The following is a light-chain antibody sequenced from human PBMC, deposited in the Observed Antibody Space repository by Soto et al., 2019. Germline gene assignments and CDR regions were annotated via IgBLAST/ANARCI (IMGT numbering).Light chain of an antibody. Sequence: QSVLTQPPSVSAAPGQKVTISCSGSSSNIRNNYVSWYQQLPGTAPKLLIYDNNKRPSGIPDRFSGSKSGTSATLGITGRQTGDEADYYCGTWDSSLSAYVFGTGTKLTVL. CDR3: GTWDSSLSAYV. J-gene: IGLJ1*01. CDR1: SSNIRNNY. CDR2: DNN. V-gene: IGLV1-51*01.